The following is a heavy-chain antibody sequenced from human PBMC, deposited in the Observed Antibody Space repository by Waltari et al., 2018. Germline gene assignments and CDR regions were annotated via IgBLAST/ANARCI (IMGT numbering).Heavy chain of an antibody. CDR1: GFXFKTYS. CDR2: ISSNGNTK. Sequence: QEQLVESGGGVVPPGQSXTLSCAASGFXFKTYSLPXVRQAPGRGLNWVAVISSNGNTKXYADAVKGRFTIXRDXSRXXXHXQMNSLRPXXTAVXFCARVWRDXXYYSMDVXGQGTTVTVXS. V-gene: IGHV3-30*16. CDR3: ARVWRDXXYYSMDV. J-gene: IGHJ6*03.